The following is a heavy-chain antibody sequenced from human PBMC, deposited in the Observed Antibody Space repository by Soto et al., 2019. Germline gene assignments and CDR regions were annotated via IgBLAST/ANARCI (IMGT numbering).Heavy chain of an antibody. J-gene: IGHJ5*02. Sequence: LEAMGIINPSGGSTSYAQKFQGRVTMTRDTSTSTVYMELSSLRSEDTAVYYCARDLPHYDSGGYYYFAPISWWFDPWGQGTLVTVSS. D-gene: IGHD3-22*01. CDR3: ARDLPHYDSGGYYYFAPISWWFDP. V-gene: IGHV1-46*01. CDR2: INPSGGST.